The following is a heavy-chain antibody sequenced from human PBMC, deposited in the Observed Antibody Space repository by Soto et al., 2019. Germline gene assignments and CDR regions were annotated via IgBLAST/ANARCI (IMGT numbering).Heavy chain of an antibody. CDR3: ARHGGSPTRVGAFDI. Sequence: ASVKVSCKASGGTFSSHAISWVRQAPGQGLEWMGGIIPIFGTANYAQKFQGRVTITADESTSTAYMELSSLRSEDTAVYYCARHGGSPTRVGAFDIWGQGTMVTVSS. CDR1: GGTFSSHA. D-gene: IGHD1-26*01. J-gene: IGHJ3*02. V-gene: IGHV1-69*13. CDR2: IIPIFGTA.